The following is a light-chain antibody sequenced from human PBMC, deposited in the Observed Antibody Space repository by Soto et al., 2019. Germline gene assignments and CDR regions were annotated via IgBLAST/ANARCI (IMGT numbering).Light chain of an antibody. J-gene: IGLJ3*02. Sequence: QSALTQPASVSGSPGQSITISCTGTSSDIGGHNYVSWYQQFPGKAPKLMIYEVNNRPSGVSNRFSGSKSGNTASLTISGLHAEDEADYYCSSYTNNQRVFGGGTKLTVL. V-gene: IGLV2-14*01. CDR3: SSYTNNQRV. CDR1: SSDIGGHNY. CDR2: EVN.